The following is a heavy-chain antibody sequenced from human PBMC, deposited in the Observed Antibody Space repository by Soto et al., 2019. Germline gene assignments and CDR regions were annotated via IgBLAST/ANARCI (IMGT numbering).Heavy chain of an antibody. D-gene: IGHD1-20*01. V-gene: IGHV3-15*07. J-gene: IGHJ4*01. CDR1: GFIFSNAW. Sequence: TGGSLRLSCAASGFIFSNAWINWVRQAPGKGLEWVGRVKSKTDGGTTDFAAPVKGRFAISRDDSKNMVYLEMNSLKTEDTAIYYFTTDSYITNIIVLFDYWGHGTLVTVSS. CDR2: VKSKTDGGTT. CDR3: TTDSYITNIIVLFDY.